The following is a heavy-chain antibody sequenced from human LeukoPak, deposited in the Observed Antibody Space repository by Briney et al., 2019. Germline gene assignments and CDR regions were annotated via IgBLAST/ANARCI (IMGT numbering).Heavy chain of an antibody. CDR3: ARVGLIGGITMVRGVTRAADY. Sequence: GASVQVSCKTSGYTFTNYGISWVRQAPGQGLEWMGWISAYNGNTDYAQNLQGRVTMTTDTSTSTAYMELRSLRSDDTAIYYCARVGLIGGITMVRGVTRAADYWGQGTLVTVSS. D-gene: IGHD3-10*01. CDR1: GYTFTNYG. CDR2: ISAYNGNT. V-gene: IGHV1-18*01. J-gene: IGHJ4*02.